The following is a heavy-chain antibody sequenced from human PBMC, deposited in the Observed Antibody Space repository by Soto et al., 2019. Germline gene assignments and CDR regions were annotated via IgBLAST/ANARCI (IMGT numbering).Heavy chain of an antibody. D-gene: IGHD3-9*01. CDR1: GYTFTSYA. CDR2: INAGNGNT. J-gene: IGHJ6*02. V-gene: IGHV1-3*01. CDR3: AREKVRYFDWLSNYGMDV. Sequence: ASVKVSCKASGYTFTSYAMHWLRQAPGQRLEWMGWINAGNGNTKYSQKFQGRVTITRDTSASTAYMELSSLRSEDTAVYYCAREKVRYFDWLSNYGMDVWGQGTTVTVSS.